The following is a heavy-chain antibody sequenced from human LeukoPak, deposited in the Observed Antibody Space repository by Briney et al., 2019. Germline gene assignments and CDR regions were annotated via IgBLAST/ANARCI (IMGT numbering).Heavy chain of an antibody. J-gene: IGHJ3*02. Sequence: HPGGSLRLSCAASGFIFNNYAMSWVRQAPGKGLDWVSAISASGVSTYYVHSVKGRFTISRDNSNNMLYLQMTSLRAEDTALYYCAKDTSSSGIDAFDIWGQETMVTVSS. V-gene: IGHV3-23*01. CDR1: GFIFNNYA. CDR2: ISASGVST. D-gene: IGHD1-26*01. CDR3: AKDTSSSGIDAFDI.